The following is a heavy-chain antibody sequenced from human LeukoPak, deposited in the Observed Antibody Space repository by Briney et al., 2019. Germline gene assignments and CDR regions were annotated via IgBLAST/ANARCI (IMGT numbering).Heavy chain of an antibody. Sequence: GGSLRLSCAASGFTFSSYWMSWVRQAPGKGLEWVANIKQDGSEKYYVDSVKGRFTISRDNAKNSLYLQMNSLRAEDTAVYYCARDEAQYYDFWSGYWRYYGIDVWGQGTTVTVSS. CDR3: ARDEAQYYDFWSGYWRYYGIDV. J-gene: IGHJ6*02. D-gene: IGHD3-3*01. CDR2: IKQDGSEK. CDR1: GFTFSSYW. V-gene: IGHV3-7*01.